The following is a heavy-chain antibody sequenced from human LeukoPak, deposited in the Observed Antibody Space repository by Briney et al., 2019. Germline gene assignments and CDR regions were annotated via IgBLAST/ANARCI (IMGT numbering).Heavy chain of an antibody. J-gene: IGHJ4*02. D-gene: IGHD6-13*01. CDR1: GFTFSHYG. CDR2: ISASGGRT. Sequence: GGSLRLSCEASGFTFSHYGIHWVRQTPGKGLEWVSGISASGGRTFSADSVTGRFTISRDNSKNTLYLQMNSLRAEDTAVYYCAKDRGKQQLAPSDYWGQGTLVTVSS. V-gene: IGHV3-23*01. CDR3: AKDRGKQQLAPSDY.